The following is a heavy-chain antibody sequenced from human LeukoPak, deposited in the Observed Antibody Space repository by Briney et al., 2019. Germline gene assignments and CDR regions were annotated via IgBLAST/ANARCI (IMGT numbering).Heavy chain of an antibody. Sequence: PGGSLRLSCAASGFTFSSYWMHWVRQAPGKGLVWVSRINSDGSSTSYADSVKGRFTISRDNAKNTLYLQMNSLRAEDTAVYYCASPQVGDYDSSGSFDYWGQGTLVTVSS. J-gene: IGHJ4*02. CDR2: INSDGSST. CDR1: GFTFSSYW. V-gene: IGHV3-74*01. D-gene: IGHD3-22*01. CDR3: ASPQVGDYDSSGSFDY.